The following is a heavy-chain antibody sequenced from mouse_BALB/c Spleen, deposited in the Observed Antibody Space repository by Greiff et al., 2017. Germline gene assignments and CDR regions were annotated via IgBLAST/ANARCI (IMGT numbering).Heavy chain of an antibody. V-gene: IGHV14-3*02. CDR1: GFNIKDTY. CDR2: IDPANGNT. CDR3: ARNPPYYYGSSPWAMDY. J-gene: IGHJ4*01. D-gene: IGHD1-1*01. Sequence: EVKLVESGAELVKPGASVKLSCTASGFNIKDTYMHWVKQRPEQGLEWIGRIDPANGNTKYDPKFQGKATITADTSSNTAYLQLSSLTSEDTAVYYCARNPPYYYGSSPWAMDYWGQGTSVTVSS.